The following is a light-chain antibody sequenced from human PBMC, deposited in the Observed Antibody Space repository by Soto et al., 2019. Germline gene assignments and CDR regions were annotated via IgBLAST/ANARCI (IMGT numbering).Light chain of an antibody. CDR2: ATS. CDR3: HQFGYSPRT. CDR1: QTVNSDY. V-gene: IGKV3-20*01. Sequence: EIVLTQSPGTLSLSPGETATLSCRASQTVNSDYLAWFQQRPGQAPSLLIFATSRRATDIPDRFSGSGSGTDFTLAIRRLEPEDFAVYYCHQFGYSPRTFGQGTKVE. J-gene: IGKJ1*01.